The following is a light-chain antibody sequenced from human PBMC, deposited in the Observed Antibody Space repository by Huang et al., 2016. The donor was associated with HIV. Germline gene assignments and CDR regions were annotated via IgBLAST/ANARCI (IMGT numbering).Light chain of an antibody. CDR3: QQYSDWPRT. J-gene: IGKJ1*01. CDR1: QTITNT. V-gene: IGKV3-15*01. CDR2: GAF. Sequence: EVVMTQIPVTLSVSPGERATLSCRASQTITNTLAWYQQKPGQPPRVLFYGAFSRASGVPARFSASGSGTECTLTISNLQSEDFAVYYCQQYSDWPRTFGQGTKVEIQ.